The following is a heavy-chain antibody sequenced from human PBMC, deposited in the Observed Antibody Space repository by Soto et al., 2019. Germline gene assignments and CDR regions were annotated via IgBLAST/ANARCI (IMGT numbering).Heavy chain of an antibody. Sequence: EAQLLESGGGLVQPGGSLRLSCAASGFTLRNYALSWVRQAPGKGLEWVSSISGSGGSTHYADSVKGRFTISRDNSKNTLYLQMNSLRAEDAALYYCAQLVSSVATPGDYWGQGTLVTVSS. V-gene: IGHV3-23*01. D-gene: IGHD5-12*01. CDR1: GFTLRNYA. CDR3: AQLVSSVATPGDY. J-gene: IGHJ4*02. CDR2: ISGSGGST.